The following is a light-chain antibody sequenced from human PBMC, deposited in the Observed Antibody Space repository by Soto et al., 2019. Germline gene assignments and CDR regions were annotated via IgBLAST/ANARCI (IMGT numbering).Light chain of an antibody. CDR1: SGHSSDA. Sequence: QPVLTQSPSASASPGPSVTLTCTLSSGHSSDAIAWHQQQPEKGPRYLLKLNSDGSHSKGDGIPDCFSGSSSGAELYLSIPSLQYEDEADYYCHTWGTGTPLVFGGGTKVTVL. CDR2: LNSDGSH. CDR3: HTWGTGTPLV. V-gene: IGLV4-69*01. J-gene: IGLJ3*02.